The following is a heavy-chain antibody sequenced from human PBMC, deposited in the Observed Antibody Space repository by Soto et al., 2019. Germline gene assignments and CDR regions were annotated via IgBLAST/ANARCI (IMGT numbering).Heavy chain of an antibody. CDR1: GFTFSSYW. J-gene: IGHJ6*03. CDR3: ARERYSSSLIYYYYMDV. V-gene: IGHV3-7*01. CDR2: IKQDGSEK. Sequence: EVQLVESGGGLVQPGGSLRLSCAASGFTFSSYWMSWVRQAPGKGLEWVANIKQDGSEKYYVDSVKGRFTISRDNAKNSLYLQMNSLRAEDTAVYYCARERYSSSLIYYYYMDVWGKGTTVTVSS. D-gene: IGHD6-13*01.